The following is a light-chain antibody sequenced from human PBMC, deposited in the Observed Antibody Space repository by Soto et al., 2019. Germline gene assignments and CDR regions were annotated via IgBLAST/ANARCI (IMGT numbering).Light chain of an antibody. Sequence: DIQMTQSPSSLSASVGHRVTITCQASQGIDQFLNWFQLKPGKAPKLLIYDASNLETGVPSRFSGSGSGTDFTFTISSLQPEDIATYYCQHYVNLPLTFGQGTRLEL. CDR1: QGIDQF. CDR3: QHYVNLPLT. CDR2: DAS. J-gene: IGKJ5*01. V-gene: IGKV1-33*01.